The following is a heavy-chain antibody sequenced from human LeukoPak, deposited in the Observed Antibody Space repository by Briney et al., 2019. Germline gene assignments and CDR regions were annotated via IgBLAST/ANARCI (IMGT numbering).Heavy chain of an antibody. CDR1: GLSLSSYA. Sequence: GGSLRLSCAASGLSLSSYAISWVRQAPGKGLEWVSVISDGGDSSYYGDSVKGRFTISEDNSKNTVFLLMNSLRVDDTAVYYCVSHEAGGWGSYMPLSVFDKWGQGTLVTVSS. J-gene: IGHJ4*02. V-gene: IGHV3-23*01. D-gene: IGHD3-10*01. CDR2: ISDGGDSS. CDR3: VSHEAGGWGSYMPLSVFDK.